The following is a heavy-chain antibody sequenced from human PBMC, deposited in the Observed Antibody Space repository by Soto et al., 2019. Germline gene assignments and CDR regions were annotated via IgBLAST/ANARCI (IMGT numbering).Heavy chain of an antibody. Sequence: GGSLRLSCAASGFTFKNAWMSWVRQAPGKSLEWVGRIKTKADAGTTDYAAPVKGRFTISRDDSKNTLYLQMNSLKNEVTALYFCTTDGATIFFDPRGQGTLVTVSS. J-gene: IGHJ5*02. CDR1: GFTFKNAW. D-gene: IGHD3-10*02. CDR3: TTDGATIFFDP. V-gene: IGHV3-15*01. CDR2: IKTKADAGTT.